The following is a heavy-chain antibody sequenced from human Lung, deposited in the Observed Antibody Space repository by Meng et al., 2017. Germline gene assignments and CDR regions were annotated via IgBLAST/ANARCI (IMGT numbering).Heavy chain of an antibody. J-gene: IGHJ4*02. CDR3: ARGPTTMAHDFDY. D-gene: IGHD4-11*01. Sequence: VALQLWGAGLLTPSETLCLICVVYSGSFSDYYWSWMRQPPGKALEWIGEINHRGSTNYNPSLESRATISVDTSQNNLSLKLSSVTAADSAVYYCARGPTTMAHDFDYWGQGTLVTVFS. CDR1: SGSFSDYY. CDR2: INHRGST. V-gene: IGHV4-34*01.